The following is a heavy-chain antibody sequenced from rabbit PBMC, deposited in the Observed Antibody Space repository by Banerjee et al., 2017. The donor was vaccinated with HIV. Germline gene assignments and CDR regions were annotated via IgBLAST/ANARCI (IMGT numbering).Heavy chain of an antibody. D-gene: IGHD1-1*01. Sequence: QQQLVESGGDLVKPGASLTLTCTASGFSFSSNAMCWVRQAPGKGLEWIGCIYTGDGNTYYASWAKGRFTISKTSSTTVTLQMTSLTAADTATYFCARDYSGNRPYYFNWWGQGTLVTVS. CDR2: IYTGDGNT. CDR1: GFSFSSNA. J-gene: IGHJ4*01. V-gene: IGHV1S45*01. CDR3: ARDYSGNRPYYFNW.